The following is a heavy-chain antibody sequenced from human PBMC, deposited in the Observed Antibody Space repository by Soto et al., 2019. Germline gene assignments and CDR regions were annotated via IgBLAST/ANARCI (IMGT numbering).Heavy chain of an antibody. CDR1: GLTVSSNY. CDR3: ATFYDYGDLDAFDI. CDR2: IYSGGST. V-gene: IGHV3-53*04. D-gene: IGHD4-17*01. Sequence: QPGGSMRLSCAASGLTVSSNYMSWVRQAPGKGLEWVSVIYSGGSTYYADSVKGRFTISRHNSNNTPYLQMNSLRAEDTAVYYCATFYDYGDLDAFDIWGQGTMVTVSS. J-gene: IGHJ3*02.